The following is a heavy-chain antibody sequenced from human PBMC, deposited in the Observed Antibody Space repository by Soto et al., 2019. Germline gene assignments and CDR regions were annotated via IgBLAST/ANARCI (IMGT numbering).Heavy chain of an antibody. D-gene: IGHD3-22*01. CDR3: ARDPYSPRYYYDSSGYYYFDY. CDR2: ISSSSSTI. Sequence: PGGSLRLSCAASGFTFSSYSMNWVRQAPGKGLEWVSYISSSSSTIYYADSVKGRFTISRDNAKNSLYLQMNSLRDEDTAVYYCARDPYSPRYYYDSSGYYYFDYWGQGTLVTVSS. V-gene: IGHV3-48*02. J-gene: IGHJ4*02. CDR1: GFTFSSYS.